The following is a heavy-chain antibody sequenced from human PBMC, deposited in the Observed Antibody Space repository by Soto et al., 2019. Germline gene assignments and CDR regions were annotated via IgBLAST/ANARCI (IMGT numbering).Heavy chain of an antibody. CDR3: ARGGGVYYFDY. J-gene: IGHJ4*02. V-gene: IGHV4-59*08. D-gene: IGHD2-8*02. Sequence: PSETLSLTCTVSGGSISSYYWSWIRQPPGKGLEWIGYIYYRVSTNYNPSLKSRITITVDTSKNQFSLKLSSVTAADTAVYYCARGGGVYYFDYWGQGTLVTVSS. CDR2: IYYRVST. CDR1: GGSISSYY.